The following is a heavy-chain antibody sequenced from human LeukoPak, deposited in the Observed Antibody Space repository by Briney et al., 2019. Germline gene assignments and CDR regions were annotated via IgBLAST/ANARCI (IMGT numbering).Heavy chain of an antibody. CDR2: INSNSGGT. Sequence: ASVKVSCKASGYTFNGYYMHWVRQAPGQGLEWMGWINSNSGGTNYAQNFQGRVTMTSDTSISTAYMELSSLKSDDTAVYYCARATYYYESSGYSDAFDIWGQGTVVTVSS. D-gene: IGHD3-22*01. CDR3: ARATYYYESSGYSDAFDI. V-gene: IGHV1-2*02. J-gene: IGHJ3*02. CDR1: GYTFNGYY.